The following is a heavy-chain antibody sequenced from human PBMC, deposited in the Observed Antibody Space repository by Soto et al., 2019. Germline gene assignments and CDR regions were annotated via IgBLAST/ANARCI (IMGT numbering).Heavy chain of an antibody. D-gene: IGHD1-20*01. V-gene: IGHV3-72*01. CDR2: SRNKANSYTT. Sequence: EVQLVESGGGLAQPGGSLRLSCAASGFTFSDHYMDWVRQAPGKGPEWVARSRNKANSYTTEYAESVKGRFTISRDDSRNSLYLQMNSLKTEDTAVYYCARIPLITSHYGMDVWGQGTTVTVSS. J-gene: IGHJ6*02. CDR1: GFTFSDHY. CDR3: ARIPLITSHYGMDV.